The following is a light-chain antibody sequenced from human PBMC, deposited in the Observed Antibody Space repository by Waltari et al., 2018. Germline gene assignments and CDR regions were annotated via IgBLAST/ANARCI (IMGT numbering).Light chain of an antibody. CDR3: SSYSSRSTLI. CDR1: TSDIGSYTF. CDR2: HVN. V-gene: IGLV2-14*03. Sequence: QSALTQPASVSGTPGQSIAIPSTGTTSDIGSYTFVSWYQHPTGKAPKFLLYHVNKRPSGVSDRFSGSQSGNTAPLTISGLQAEDEADYYCSSYSSRSTLIFGGGTKLTVL. J-gene: IGLJ2*01.